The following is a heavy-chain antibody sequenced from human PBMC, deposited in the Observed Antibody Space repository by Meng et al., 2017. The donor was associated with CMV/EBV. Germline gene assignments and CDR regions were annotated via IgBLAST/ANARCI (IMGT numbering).Heavy chain of an antibody. CDR2: ISGSGGST. Sequence: GESLKISCAASGFTFSSYAMSWVRQAPGKGLEWVSAISGSGGSTYYADSVKGRFTISRDNSKNTLYLQMNSLRAEDTAVYYCARRGDDYRNYYYGMDVWGQGTTVTVSS. J-gene: IGHJ6*02. CDR3: ARRGDDYRNYYYGMDV. D-gene: IGHD4-11*01. CDR1: GFTFSSYA. V-gene: IGHV3-23*01.